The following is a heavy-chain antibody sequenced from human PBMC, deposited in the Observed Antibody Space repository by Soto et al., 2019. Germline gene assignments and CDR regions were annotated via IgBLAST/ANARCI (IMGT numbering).Heavy chain of an antibody. V-gene: IGHV4-30-2*01. CDR2: IYHSGRS. CDR3: ARVYGDHTGAFDY. J-gene: IGHJ4*02. D-gene: IGHD4-17*01. CDR1: GASITTGGLS. Sequence: QVQLRESGSGQVKPSQTLSLTCAVSGASITTGGLSWSWIRQPPGKGLEWIGYIYHSGRSFYRPSLSGRVSMSLYTARYQFSLSLTSVTAADTAVYYCARVYGDHTGAFDYWGQGTLVTVSS.